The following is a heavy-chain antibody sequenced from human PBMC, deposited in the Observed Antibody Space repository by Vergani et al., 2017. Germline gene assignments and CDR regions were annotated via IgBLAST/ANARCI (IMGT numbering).Heavy chain of an antibody. V-gene: IGHV3-23*01. CDR3: ARALGYGLDYFEY. CDR1: GFTFSSYA. CDR2: ISGSGGST. D-gene: IGHD3/OR15-3a*01. J-gene: IGHJ4*02. Sequence: EVQLLESGGGLVQPGGSLRLSCAASGFTFSSYAMSWVRQAPGKGLEWVSAISGSGGSTYYADSVKGRFTISRDNSKNTLYLQMNSLRAEDTAVYYCARALGYGLDYFEYWGQGTLVTVSS.